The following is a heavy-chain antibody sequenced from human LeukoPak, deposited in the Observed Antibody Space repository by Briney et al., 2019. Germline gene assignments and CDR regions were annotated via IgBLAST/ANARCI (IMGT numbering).Heavy chain of an antibody. J-gene: IGHJ4*02. V-gene: IGHV3-53*01. D-gene: IGHD5-18*01. CDR3: ARDLGYSHVYSFNY. Sequence: PGGSLRLSCAVSGFTVSSNYVSWVRQAPGKGLEWGSVIYSDGRTYYADSVKGRFTISRDNSKNTLYLQMNTLRAEDTAVYYCARDLGYSHVYSFNYWGQGTLVTVSS. CDR2: IYSDGRT. CDR1: GFTVSSNY.